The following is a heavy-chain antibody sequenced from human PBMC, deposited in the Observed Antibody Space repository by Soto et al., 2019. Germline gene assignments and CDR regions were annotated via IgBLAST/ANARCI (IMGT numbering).Heavy chain of an antibody. CDR3: ARDSRDAAEYFDY. CDR1: GYTFTSYA. Sequence: GASVKPSCKASGYTFTSYAISWVQHAPGQGLEWMGWISAYNGNTNYAQKLQGRVTMTTDTSTSTAYMELRSLRSDDTAVYYCARDSRDAAEYFDYWGQGTLVPVS. V-gene: IGHV1-18*01. CDR2: ISAYNGNT. J-gene: IGHJ4*02. D-gene: IGHD6-25*01.